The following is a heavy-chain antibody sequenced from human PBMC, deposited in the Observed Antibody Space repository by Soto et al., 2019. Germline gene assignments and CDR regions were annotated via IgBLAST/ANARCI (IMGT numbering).Heavy chain of an antibody. J-gene: IGHJ6*02. Sequence: SETLSLTCTVSGGSVSSGTYYWSWIRQPPGKGLEWVGYMYESGRTDYNPSLKSRVSISVDTTNNQFSLRLNSVTAADTAVYYCAREDFYYGVDVWGQGTTVTVSS. CDR1: GGSVSSGTYY. V-gene: IGHV4-61*01. CDR2: MYESGRT. CDR3: AREDFYYGVDV.